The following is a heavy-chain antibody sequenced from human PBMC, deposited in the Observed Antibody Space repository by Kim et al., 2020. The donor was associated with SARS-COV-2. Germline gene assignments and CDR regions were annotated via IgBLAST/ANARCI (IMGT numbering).Heavy chain of an antibody. CDR2: ISAYNGNT. J-gene: IGHJ4*02. CDR1: GYTFTSYG. Sequence: ASVKVSCKASGYTFTSYGISWVRQAPGQGLEWMGWISAYNGNTNYAQKLQGRVTMTTDTSTSTAYMELRSVRSDATAVYYCVWALTDVYYFDYWGQGPLVTVSS. D-gene: IGHD2-21*02. CDR3: VWALTDVYYFDY. V-gene: IGHV1-18*01.